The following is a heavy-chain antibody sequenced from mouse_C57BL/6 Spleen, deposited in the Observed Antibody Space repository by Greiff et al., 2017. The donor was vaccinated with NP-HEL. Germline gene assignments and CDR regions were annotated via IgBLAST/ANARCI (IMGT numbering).Heavy chain of an antibody. Sequence: QVQLQQPGAELVKPGASVKLSCKASGYTFTSYWMHWVKQRPGRGLEWIGRIDPKSGGTKYNEKFKSKATLTVDKPSSTAYMQLSSLTSEDSAVYYCARSGILRGYYAMDYWGQGTSVTVSS. CDR1: GYTFTSYW. CDR2: IDPKSGGT. J-gene: IGHJ4*01. D-gene: IGHD1-1*01. V-gene: IGHV1-72*01. CDR3: ARSGILRGYYAMDY.